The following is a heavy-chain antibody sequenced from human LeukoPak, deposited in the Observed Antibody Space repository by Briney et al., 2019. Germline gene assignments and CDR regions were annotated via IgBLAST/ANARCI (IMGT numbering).Heavy chain of an antibody. D-gene: IGHD2-15*01. J-gene: IGHJ6*02. CDR1: GYSFTSYW. Sequence: GESLKISCKGSGYSFTSYWIGWVRQMPGKGLEWMGIIYPGDSDTRYSPSFQGQVTISADKSISTAYLQWSSLKASDTAMYYYARGAMVVAAGYYYYYGMDVWGQGTTVTVSS. CDR3: ARGAMVVAAGYYYYYGMDV. CDR2: IYPGDSDT. V-gene: IGHV5-51*01.